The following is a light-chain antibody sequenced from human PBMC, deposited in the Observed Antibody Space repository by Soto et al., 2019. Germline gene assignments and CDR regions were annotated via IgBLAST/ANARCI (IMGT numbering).Light chain of an antibody. V-gene: IGKV3-11*01. CDR2: GAS. CDR3: QHYNSYSEA. Sequence: EIVFTQSPATLSFSPGETATLSCRASQSVSGYIGWYQQKPGQAPRLLIYGASNRATGIPDRFSGSGSGTDFTLTISSLQPDDFATYYCQHYNSYSEAFGQGTKVDIK. J-gene: IGKJ1*01. CDR1: QSVSGY.